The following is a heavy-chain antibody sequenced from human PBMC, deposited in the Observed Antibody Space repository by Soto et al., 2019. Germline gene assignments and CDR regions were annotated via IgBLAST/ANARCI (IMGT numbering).Heavy chain of an antibody. CDR3: AKGRGGSGRLTARVEF. D-gene: IGHD3-10*01. V-gene: IGHV3-23*01. Sequence: EVQLLESGGGLVQPGGSLRLSCAASGFTFNNYAMTWVRQAPGKGLEWVSAISGGGDTTSYADSVKGRFTVSRDGSKNTLYLQMSSLRAEDTALYYWAKGRGGSGRLTARVEFWGQGNLGTVSS. CDR2: ISGGGDTT. J-gene: IGHJ4*02. CDR1: GFTFNNYA.